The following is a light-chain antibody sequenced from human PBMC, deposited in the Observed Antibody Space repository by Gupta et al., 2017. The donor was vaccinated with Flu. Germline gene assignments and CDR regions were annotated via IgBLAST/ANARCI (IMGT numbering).Light chain of an antibody. J-gene: IGLJ2*01. CDR1: SSDVGGYDD. V-gene: IGLV2-14*03. Sequence: QSALTQPASVSESPGQSITISCTGISSDVGGYDDVSWYQQHPGKAPKLMIYDVTNRPSGVSNRFSGSKSGNTASLTISGLQAEDEADYYCSAYITTTLDVAFGGGTKLTVL. CDR3: SAYITTTLDVA. CDR2: DVT.